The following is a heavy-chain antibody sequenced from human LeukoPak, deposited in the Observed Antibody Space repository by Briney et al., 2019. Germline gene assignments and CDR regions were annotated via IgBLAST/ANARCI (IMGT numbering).Heavy chain of an antibody. D-gene: IGHD5-18*01. CDR3: ARGRYRHFDY. J-gene: IGHJ4*02. CDR2: INHSGST. Sequence: PSETLSLTCTVSGGSIRSSYYYWSWIRQPPGKGLEWIGEINHSGSTNYNPSLKSRVTISVDTSKNQFSLKLSSVTAADTAVYYCARGRYRHFDYWGQGTLVTVSS. V-gene: IGHV4-39*07. CDR1: GGSIRSSYYY.